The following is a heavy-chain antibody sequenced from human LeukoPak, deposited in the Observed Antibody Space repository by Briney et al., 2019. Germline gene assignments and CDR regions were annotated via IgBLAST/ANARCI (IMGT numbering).Heavy chain of an antibody. D-gene: IGHD3-22*01. CDR2: ISAYNGNT. Sequence: GASVKVSCKASGYTFTSYGISWVRQAPGQGLEWMGWISAYNGNTNYAQKLQGRVTMTTDTSTSTAYMELRSLRSDDTAVYYCARDTYYYDSSGPDEDYWGQGTLVTVSS. CDR3: ARDTYYYDSSGPDEDY. V-gene: IGHV1-18*01. J-gene: IGHJ4*02. CDR1: GYTFTSYG.